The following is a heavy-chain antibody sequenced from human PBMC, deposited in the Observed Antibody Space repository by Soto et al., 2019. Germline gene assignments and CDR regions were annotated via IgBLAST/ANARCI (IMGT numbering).Heavy chain of an antibody. V-gene: IGHV1-18*01. J-gene: IGHJ6*02. D-gene: IGHD3-3*01. CDR2: ISAYNGNT. Sequence: GASVKVSCKASGYTFTSYGISWVRQAPGQGLERMGWISAYNGNTNYAQKLQGRVTMTTDTSTSTAYRELRSLRSDDTAVYYCARELSNDFWSGYPYYYYGMDVWGQGTTVTVSS. CDR3: ARELSNDFWSGYPYYYYGMDV. CDR1: GYTFTSYG.